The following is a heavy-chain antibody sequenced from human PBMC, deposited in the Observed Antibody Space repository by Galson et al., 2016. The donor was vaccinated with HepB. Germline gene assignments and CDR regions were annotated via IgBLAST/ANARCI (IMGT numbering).Heavy chain of an antibody. J-gene: IGHJ4*02. CDR2: IFSGGTT. CDR1: GFTVSSTY. CDR3: ARDSGYNEHGGFDN. Sequence: LRLSCAASGFTVSSTYMSWVRQAPGKGLECVSVIFSGGTTFYADSVMGRFTISRDSSKNTLYLLMRSLKTEDTAVYYCARDSGYNEHGGFDNWGQGTLVTVSS. D-gene: IGHD5-24*01. V-gene: IGHV3-66*02.